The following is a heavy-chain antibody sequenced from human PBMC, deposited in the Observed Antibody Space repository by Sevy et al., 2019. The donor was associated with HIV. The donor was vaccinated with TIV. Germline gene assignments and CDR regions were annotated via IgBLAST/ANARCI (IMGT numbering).Heavy chain of an antibody. CDR1: GGTFSSYA. CDR3: ARKCITIFGVVNPGHYYDGMDV. CDR2: IIPIFGTA. J-gene: IGHJ6*02. D-gene: IGHD3-3*01. V-gene: IGHV1-69*13. Sequence: ASVKVSCKASGGTFSSYAISWVRQAPGQGLEWMGGIIPIFGTANYAQKFQGRVTITADESTSTAYMELSSLRSEDTAVYHCARKCITIFGVVNPGHYYDGMDVWGQGTTVTVSS.